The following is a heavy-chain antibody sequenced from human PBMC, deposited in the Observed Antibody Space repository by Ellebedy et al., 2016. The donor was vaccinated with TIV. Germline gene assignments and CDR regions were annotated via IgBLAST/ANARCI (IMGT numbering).Heavy chain of an antibody. J-gene: IGHJ6*02. Sequence: PGGSLRLSCAASGFNVSSNYMSWVRQAPGKGLEWVSILYRDGSNYYADSVKGRFTISRDNAKNSLYLQMNNLRAEDTATYYCACSVGVSIIRYGMDVWGQGTTVTVSS. CDR3: ACSVGVSIIRYGMDV. V-gene: IGHV3-53*01. CDR1: GFNVSSNY. CDR2: LYRDGSN. D-gene: IGHD3-10*01.